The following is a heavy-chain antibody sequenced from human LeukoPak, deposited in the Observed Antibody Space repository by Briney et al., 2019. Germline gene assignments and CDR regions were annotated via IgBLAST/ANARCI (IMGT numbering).Heavy chain of an antibody. CDR3: ASRDMVRGVGYFDY. CDR1: GGSISSYY. Sequence: PSKTLSLTCTVSGGSISSYYWSWIRQPPGKGLEWIGYIYYSGSTNYNPSLKSRVTISVDTSKNQFSLKLSSVTAADTAVYYCASRDMVRGVGYFDYWGQGTLVTVSS. CDR2: IYYSGST. V-gene: IGHV4-59*01. D-gene: IGHD3-10*01. J-gene: IGHJ4*02.